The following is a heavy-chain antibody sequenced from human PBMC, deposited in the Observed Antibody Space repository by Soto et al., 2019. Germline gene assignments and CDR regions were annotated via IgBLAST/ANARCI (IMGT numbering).Heavy chain of an antibody. Sequence: GVSLRLSCAASGFTFDDYAMHWVRQAPGKGLEWVSGISWNSGSIGYADSVKGRFTISRDNAKNSLYLQMNSLRAEDTALYYCAKASGLGSLIYYYYGMDVWGQGTTVTVSS. V-gene: IGHV3-9*01. CDR2: ISWNSGSI. CDR1: GFTFDDYA. CDR3: AKASGLGSLIYYYYGMDV. J-gene: IGHJ6*02. D-gene: IGHD2-15*01.